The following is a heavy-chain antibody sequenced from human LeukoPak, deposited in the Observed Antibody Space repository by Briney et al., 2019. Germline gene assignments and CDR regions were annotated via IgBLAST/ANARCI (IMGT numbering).Heavy chain of an antibody. D-gene: IGHD2-8*01. CDR2: INHSGST. V-gene: IGHV4-34*01. Sequence: PETLSLTCTVSGGSISSYYWSWIRQPPGKGLEWIGEINHSGSTNYNPSLKSRVTISVDTSKNQFSLKLSSVTAADTAVYYCARGGMVYAYYYYGMDVWGQGTTVTVSS. CDR1: GGSISSYY. J-gene: IGHJ6*02. CDR3: ARGGMVYAYYYYGMDV.